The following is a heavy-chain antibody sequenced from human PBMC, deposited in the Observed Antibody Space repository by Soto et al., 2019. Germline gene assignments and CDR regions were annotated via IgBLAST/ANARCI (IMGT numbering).Heavy chain of an antibody. CDR3: ARVRNDFWSGYDYYYYMDV. V-gene: IGHV1-8*01. CDR2: MNPNSGNT. J-gene: IGHJ6*03. Sequence: ASVKVSCKASGYTFTSYDINWVRQATGQGLEWMGWMNPNSGNTGYAQKFQGRVTMTRNTSISTAYMELSSLRSEDTAVYYCARVRNDFWSGYDYYYYMDVWGKGTTVTVSS. D-gene: IGHD3-3*01. CDR1: GYTFTSYD.